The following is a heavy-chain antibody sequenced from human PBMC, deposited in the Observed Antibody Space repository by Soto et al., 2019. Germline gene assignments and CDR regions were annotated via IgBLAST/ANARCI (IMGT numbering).Heavy chain of an antibody. CDR3: ARKSDSSPVPEADGV. J-gene: IGHJ4*02. V-gene: IGHV3-53*02. Sequence: EVQLVETGGGLIQPGGSLRLSCAASGFSVGSNYMTWVRQSPGKGLEWVTLSYSNGATDYADSVKGRFSISRDNFKNTLYLQMKNLRAEDTAVYHCARKSDSSPVPEADGVWGRGTLVTVSS. CDR1: GFSVGSNY. D-gene: IGHD2-8*01. CDR2: SYSNGAT.